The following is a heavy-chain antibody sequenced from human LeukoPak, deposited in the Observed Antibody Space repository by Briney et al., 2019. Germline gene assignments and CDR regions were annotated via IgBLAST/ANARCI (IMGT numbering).Heavy chain of an antibody. CDR3: AKGSPLAAFLDYVWGSYRYMDY. Sequence: PGGSLRLSCAASGFTFSSYAMSCVRQAPGKGLEWVSAISGSGGSTYYADSVKGRFTISRDNSKNTLYLQMNSLRAEDTAVYYCAKGSPLAAFLDYVWGSYRYMDYWGQGTLVTVSS. CDR2: ISGSGGST. V-gene: IGHV3-23*01. J-gene: IGHJ4*02. CDR1: GFTFSSYA. D-gene: IGHD3-16*02.